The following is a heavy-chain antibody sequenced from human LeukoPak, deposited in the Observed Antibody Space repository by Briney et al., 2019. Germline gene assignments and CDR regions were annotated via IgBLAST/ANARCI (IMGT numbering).Heavy chain of an antibody. J-gene: IGHJ6*02. V-gene: IGHV3-30-3*01. CDR3: ARLMPKNNYYYYGMDV. CDR1: GFTFSSYA. D-gene: IGHD2-2*01. Sequence: PGGSLRLSCAASGFTFSSYAMHWVRQAPGKGLEWVAVISYDGSNKYYADSVKGRFTISRDNSKNTLYLQMNSLRAEDTAVYYCARLMPKNNYYYYGMDVWGQGTTVTVSS. CDR2: ISYDGSNK.